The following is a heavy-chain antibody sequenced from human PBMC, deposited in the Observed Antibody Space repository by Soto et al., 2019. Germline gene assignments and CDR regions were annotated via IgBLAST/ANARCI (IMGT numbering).Heavy chain of an antibody. D-gene: IGHD3-16*01. CDR2: TIPGFGSA. V-gene: IGHV1-69*06. Sequence: QVQLVQSGAEVKKPGSSVKVSCKASGGTFGSDFISWVRRALGQGLEWGGGTIPGFGSANFPHKFQGRVTITADRFTSTVYMELSSLTSEDTATYYCARDQDSDNYVYAGSQEPYGMDVWGQGTTVTVSS. CDR3: ARDQDSDNYVYAGSQEPYGMDV. J-gene: IGHJ6*02. CDR1: GGTFGSDF.